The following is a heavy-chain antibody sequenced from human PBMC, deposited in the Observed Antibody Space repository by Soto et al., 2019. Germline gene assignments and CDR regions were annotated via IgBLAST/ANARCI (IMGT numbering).Heavy chain of an antibody. Sequence: EVQVLQSGGGLGQPGGSLRLSCAAGGFTFRDYAMSWVRQAPGKGLEWVSTLSGSLNSAFYADSVKGRFTISRDSSDNILYLQMNILRDEDPAVYYCARDAGFPDFGVIKHVFDIWGQGTLVTVSS. V-gene: IGHV3-23*01. CDR3: ARDAGFPDFGVIKHVFDI. CDR1: GFTFRDYA. J-gene: IGHJ3*02. D-gene: IGHD3-3*01. CDR2: LSGSLNSA.